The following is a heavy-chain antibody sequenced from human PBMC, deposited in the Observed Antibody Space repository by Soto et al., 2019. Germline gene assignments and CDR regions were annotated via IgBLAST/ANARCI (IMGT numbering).Heavy chain of an antibody. V-gene: IGHV3-9*01. D-gene: IGHD2-15*01. CDR2: IAWDSGSI. CDR1: GFTFDDYA. CDR3: ARGCSGGSYSFDY. J-gene: IGHJ4*02. Sequence: PGGSLRLSCAASGFTFDDYAMHWVRQVPGKGLEWVSGIAWDSGSIVYADSVKGRFTISRDNAKNSLYLQMNSLRAEDTALYHCARGCSGGSYSFDYWGQGALVTVSS.